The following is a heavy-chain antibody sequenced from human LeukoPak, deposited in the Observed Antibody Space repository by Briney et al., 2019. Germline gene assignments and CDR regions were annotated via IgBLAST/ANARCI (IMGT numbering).Heavy chain of an antibody. CDR2: IIPIFGTA. J-gene: IGHJ4*02. CDR1: GGTFSSYA. Sequence: SVKVSCKASGGTFSSYAISWVRQAPGQGLEWMGGIIPIFGTANYAQKFQGRVTITADGSTSTAYMELCSLRSEDTAVYYCARDLRPDYYGSGSLDYWGQGTLVTVSS. V-gene: IGHV1-69*13. D-gene: IGHD3-10*01. CDR3: ARDLRPDYYGSGSLDY.